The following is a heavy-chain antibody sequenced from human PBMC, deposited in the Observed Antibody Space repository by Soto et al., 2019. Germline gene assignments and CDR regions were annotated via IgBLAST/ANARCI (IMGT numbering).Heavy chain of an antibody. Sequence: ASLKVSYKASCYTFTSYRMTPVQQTTGQGLEWMGWISAYNGNTNYAQKLQGRVTMTTDTSTSTAYMELRSLRSDDTAVYYCARDRAHMYYYDSSGYYYLYNWFDPWGQGTLVTLSS. J-gene: IGHJ5*02. CDR2: ISAYNGNT. V-gene: IGHV1-18*04. CDR3: ARDRAHMYYYDSSGYYYLYNWFDP. CDR1: CYTFTSYR. D-gene: IGHD3-22*01.